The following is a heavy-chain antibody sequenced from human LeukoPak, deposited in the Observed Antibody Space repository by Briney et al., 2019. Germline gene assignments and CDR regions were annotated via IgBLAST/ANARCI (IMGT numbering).Heavy chain of an antibody. CDR3: ARDLMGIAYRGAFYY. D-gene: IGHD6-13*01. J-gene: IGHJ4*02. V-gene: IGHV3-23*01. Sequence: GGSLRLSCEASGFTFSNYSMNWVRQAPGKGLEWVSAISGSGGSTYYADSVKGRFTISRDNSKNSLYLQMSSLRAEDTAVYYCARDLMGIAYRGAFYYWGQGTLVTVSS. CDR1: GFTFSNYS. CDR2: ISGSGGST.